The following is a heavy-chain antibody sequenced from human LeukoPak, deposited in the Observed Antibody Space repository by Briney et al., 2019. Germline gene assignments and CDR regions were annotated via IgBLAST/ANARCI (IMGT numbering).Heavy chain of an antibody. Sequence: PGESLRLSCAGSGFSFSSSAMSWVRQTPGKGLEWVSSITGNGATTYYSDSVKGRFTISRDNSRNTLSLQMSSLRVEDTAVYYCAKERRRVDTEMVRYYYFENWGQGTLVTVSS. J-gene: IGHJ4*02. V-gene: IGHV3-23*01. D-gene: IGHD5-18*01. CDR1: GFSFSSSA. CDR3: AKERRRVDTEMVRYYYFEN. CDR2: ITGNGATT.